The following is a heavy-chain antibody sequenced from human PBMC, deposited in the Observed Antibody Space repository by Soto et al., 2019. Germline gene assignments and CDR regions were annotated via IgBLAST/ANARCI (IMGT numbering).Heavy chain of an antibody. CDR2: FRSGGDDDTT. V-gene: IGHV3-23*01. CDR3: AKKVNSGSGSQCFDY. Sequence: GGSLRLSCAASGFTFSSYSMSWVRQAPGKGLEWVSGFRSGGDDDTTYYADSVRGRFTISRDNSKNTRFLQMNGLRAEDTAIYYCAKKVNSGSGSQCFDYRGQGPLVPVSP. CDR1: GFTFSSYS. D-gene: IGHD3-10*01. J-gene: IGHJ4*02.